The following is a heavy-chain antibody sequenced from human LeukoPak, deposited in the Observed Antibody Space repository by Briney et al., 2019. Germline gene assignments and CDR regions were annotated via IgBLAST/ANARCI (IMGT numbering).Heavy chain of an antibody. Sequence: GGSLRLXCAASGFTLSSHWMHWVRQAPGKGLVWVSQINPDGSSITYADSVKGRLTISRDNAKNTLYLQMNSLRDEDTAVYYCARDLYDFWSGRKYYFDYWGQGTLVAVSS. V-gene: IGHV3-74*01. D-gene: IGHD3-3*01. CDR1: GFTLSSHW. J-gene: IGHJ4*02. CDR2: INPDGSSI. CDR3: ARDLYDFWSGRKYYFDY.